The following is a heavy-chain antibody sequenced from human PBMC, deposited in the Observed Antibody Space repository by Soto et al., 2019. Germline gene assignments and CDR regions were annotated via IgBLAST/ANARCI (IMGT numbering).Heavy chain of an antibody. CDR1: GYNLTSYG. V-gene: IGHV1-18*01. D-gene: IGHD3-22*01. J-gene: IGHJ4*02. CDR2: ISAYNGNK. CDR3: AGDRPGGGYSRRIDY. Sequence: QVQLVQSGPEVKKPGASVKVSCKASGYNLTSYGISWVRQAPGQGLEWVGWISAYNGNKNYAQKFQGRVTMTTDTSTTTAYMELKSLRSDDTAVYFCAGDRPGGGYSRRIDYWGQGTLVSVSS.